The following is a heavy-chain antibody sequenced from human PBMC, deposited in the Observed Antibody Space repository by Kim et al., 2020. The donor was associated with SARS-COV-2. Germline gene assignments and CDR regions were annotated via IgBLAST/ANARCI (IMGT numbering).Heavy chain of an antibody. CDR1: GFTFDDYA. Sequence: GGSLRLSCAASGFTFDDYAMHWVRQAPGKGLEWVSGISWNSGSIGYADSVKGRFTISRDNAKNSLYLQMNSLRAEDTALYYCAKDGGAAHPPFTRPFDYWGQGTLVTVSS. CDR2: ISWNSGSI. D-gene: IGHD6-6*01. J-gene: IGHJ4*02. V-gene: IGHV3-9*01. CDR3: AKDGGAAHPPFTRPFDY.